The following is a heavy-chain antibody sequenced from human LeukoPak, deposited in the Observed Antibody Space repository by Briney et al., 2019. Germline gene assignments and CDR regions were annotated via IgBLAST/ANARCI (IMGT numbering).Heavy chain of an antibody. Sequence: GGSLRLSCAVSGFTFSSYWMHWVRQVPGKGLVWVSRINTDGSSTSYADSVKGRFTISRDNAKNTLYLQMNSLRAEDTAVYYCAKDLSRGAVAMVGYFDYWGQGTLVTVSS. CDR3: AKDLSRGAVAMVGYFDY. V-gene: IGHV3-74*01. CDR2: INTDGSST. J-gene: IGHJ4*02. D-gene: IGHD6-19*01. CDR1: GFTFSSYW.